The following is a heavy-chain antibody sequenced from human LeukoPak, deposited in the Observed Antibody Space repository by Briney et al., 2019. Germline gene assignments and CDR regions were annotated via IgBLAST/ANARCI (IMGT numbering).Heavy chain of an antibody. CDR2: INTNTGSP. J-gene: IGHJ4*02. CDR1: GYTFTRYA. D-gene: IGHD2-2*01. Sequence: GASVKVSCKAAGYTFTRYAMNWVRQAPGQGLEWMGWINTNTGSPTYAQGFTGRFVFSLDTSVTTAYLQTSSLKAEDTAVNYCARDTPPGYCTTTSCYATPDYWGQGTLVTVSS. V-gene: IGHV7-4-1*02. CDR3: ARDTPPGYCTTTSCYATPDY.